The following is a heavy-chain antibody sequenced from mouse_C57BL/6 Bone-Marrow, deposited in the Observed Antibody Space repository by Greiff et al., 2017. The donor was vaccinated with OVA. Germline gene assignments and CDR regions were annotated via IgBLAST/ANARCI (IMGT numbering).Heavy chain of an antibody. V-gene: IGHV5-6*01. CDR3: ARLYYGNFYFDY. J-gene: IGHJ2*01. D-gene: IGHD2-1*01. Sequence: EVKLMESGGDLVKPGGSLKLSCAASGFTFSSYGMSWVRQTPDKRLEWVATISSGGSYTYYPDSVKGRFTISRDNAKNTLYLQMSSLKSEYTAMYYCARLYYGNFYFDYWGQGTTLTVSS. CDR2: ISSGGSYT. CDR1: GFTFSSYG.